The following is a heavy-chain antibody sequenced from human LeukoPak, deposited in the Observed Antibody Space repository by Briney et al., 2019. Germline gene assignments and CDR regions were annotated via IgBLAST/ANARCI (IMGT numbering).Heavy chain of an antibody. Sequence: ASVKVSCKASGYTFTSYGINWVRQAPGQGLEWMGWISSYNGNTNYAQELQGRVTITTDTSTNTAYMELRSLRSDDTAVYYCARDSRLTGGMDVWGQGTTVTVSS. CDR1: GYTFTSYG. CDR2: ISSYNGNT. V-gene: IGHV1-18*01. J-gene: IGHJ6*02. CDR3: ARDSRLTGGMDV. D-gene: IGHD2-21*02.